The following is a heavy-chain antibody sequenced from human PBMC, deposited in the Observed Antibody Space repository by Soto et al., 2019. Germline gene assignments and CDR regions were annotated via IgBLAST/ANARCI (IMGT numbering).Heavy chain of an antibody. J-gene: IGHJ3*02. D-gene: IGHD6-19*01. Sequence: GGSLRLSCAASGFTFSSYSMNWVRQAPGKGLEWVSSISSSSSYIYYADSVKGRFTISRDNAKNSLYLQMNSLRAEDTAVYYCARDHSSGWYDAFDIWGQGTMVTVSS. CDR2: ISSSSSYI. V-gene: IGHV3-21*01. CDR1: GFTFSSYS. CDR3: ARDHSSGWYDAFDI.